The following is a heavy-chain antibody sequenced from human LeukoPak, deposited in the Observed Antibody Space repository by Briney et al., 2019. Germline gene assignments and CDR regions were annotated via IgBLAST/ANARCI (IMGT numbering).Heavy chain of an antibody. D-gene: IGHD4/OR15-4a*01. J-gene: IGHJ4*02. CDR2: INSDGSST. CDR3: VRGYGGNTFDY. V-gene: IGHV3-74*01. Sequence: PGGSLRLSCAASGFTFSSYWLHWVRQAPGKGLVWVSRINSDGSSTIYADAVKGRYTISRDNAKNTLYLQMNSLRAEDTVVYYCVRGYGGNTFDYWGQGTLATVSS. CDR1: GFTFSSYW.